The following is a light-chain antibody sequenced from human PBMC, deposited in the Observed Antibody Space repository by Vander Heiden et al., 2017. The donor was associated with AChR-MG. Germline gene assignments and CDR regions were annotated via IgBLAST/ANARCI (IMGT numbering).Light chain of an antibody. CDR1: QDIATY. Sequence: DIQLTQSPSSLSASVGDRVTITCRASQDIATYVNWYQQKPGKAPQGVIYDASNLQTGVPSRFSGTGSGTDLTFTINGLQPEDIATYYCQQFENLPITFGQGTRLDIK. V-gene: IGKV1-33*01. CDR3: QQFENLPIT. CDR2: DAS. J-gene: IGKJ5*01.